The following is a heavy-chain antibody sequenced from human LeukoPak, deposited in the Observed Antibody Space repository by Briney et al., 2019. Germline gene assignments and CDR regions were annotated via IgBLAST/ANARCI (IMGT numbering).Heavy chain of an antibody. CDR1: GGSISSGDYY. D-gene: IGHD4-17*01. CDR2: IYYSGNT. J-gene: IGHJ2*01. CDR3: ARVHTVPTARWYFDL. Sequence: SGTLSLTCTVSGGSISSGDYYWSWVRHPPGKGLEWLGYIYYSGNTYYNPSLKSPVTISVDTSKNQFSLKLSSVTAADTAVYYCARVHTVPTARWYFDLWGRGTLVTVSS. V-gene: IGHV4-30-4*01.